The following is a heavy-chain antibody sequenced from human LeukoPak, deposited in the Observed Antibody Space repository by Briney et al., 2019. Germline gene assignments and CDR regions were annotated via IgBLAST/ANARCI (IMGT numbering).Heavy chain of an antibody. CDR1: GYTFTIYG. CDR2: ISAYNGNT. J-gene: IGHJ4*02. V-gene: IGHV1-18*01. CDR3: ARAKVGWNWNYARRYFDY. D-gene: IGHD1-7*01. Sequence: ASVKVSFKASGYTFTIYGISWVRQAPGQGLEWMGWISAYNGNTNYAQKLQGRVTMTTDTSTSTAYMELRSLRSDDTAVYYCARAKVGWNWNYARRYFDYWGQGTLVTVSS.